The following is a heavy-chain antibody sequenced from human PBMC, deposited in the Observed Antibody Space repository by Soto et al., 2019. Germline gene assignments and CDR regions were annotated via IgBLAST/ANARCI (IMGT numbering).Heavy chain of an antibody. CDR1: GGTFSSYA. V-gene: IGHV1-69*01. CDR3: AIEWSGYPNLNWFDP. CDR2: IIPIFGTA. Sequence: SVKVSCKASGGTFSSYAISWVRQAPGQGLEWMGGIIPIFGTANYAQKFQGRVTITADESTSTAYMELSSLRSEETAVYYCAIEWSGYPNLNWFDPWGQGTLVTVSS. D-gene: IGHD3-3*01. J-gene: IGHJ5*02.